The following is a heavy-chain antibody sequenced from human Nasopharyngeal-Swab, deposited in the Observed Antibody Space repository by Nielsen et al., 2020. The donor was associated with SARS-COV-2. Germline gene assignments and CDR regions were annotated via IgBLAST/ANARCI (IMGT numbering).Heavy chain of an antibody. CDR3: AKDLAAGYFFDF. J-gene: IGHJ4*02. V-gene: IGHV3-23*01. Sequence: GESLKISCAASGFTFSNYAMTWVRQAPGKGLEWVSDISGSGITTYYADSVKGRFTISRDNSKNTVYLQMNSLRAEDTAIYYCAKDLAAGYFFDFWGQGTLVTVSS. D-gene: IGHD6-13*01. CDR1: GFTFSNYA. CDR2: ISGSGITT.